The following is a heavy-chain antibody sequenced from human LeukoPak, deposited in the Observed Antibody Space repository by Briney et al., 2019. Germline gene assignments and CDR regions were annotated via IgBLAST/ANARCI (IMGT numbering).Heavy chain of an antibody. CDR3: ARDQFAGGVPQGFDP. CDR1: GGSISSGDYY. J-gene: IGHJ5*02. D-gene: IGHD1-1*01. V-gene: IGHV4-30-4*01. Sequence: SETLSLTCTVSGGSISSGDYYWSWIRQPPGKGLEWIGYIYYSGSTYYNPSLKSRVTISVDTSKNQFSLKLSSVTAADTAVYYCARDQFAGGVPQGFDPWGQGTLVTVSS. CDR2: IYYSGST.